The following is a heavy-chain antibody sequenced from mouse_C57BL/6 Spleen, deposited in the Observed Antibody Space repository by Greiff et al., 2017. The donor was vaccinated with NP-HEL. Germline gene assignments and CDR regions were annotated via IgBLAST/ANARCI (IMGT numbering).Heavy chain of an antibody. V-gene: IGHV5-17*01. D-gene: IGHD1-1*01. Sequence: EVNLVESGGGLVKPGGSLKLSCAASGFTFSDYGMHWVRQAPEKGLEWVAYISSGSSTIYYADTVKGRFTISRDNAKNTLFLQRTSLRSEDTAMYYCARTYGSSPWYFDVWGTGTTVTVSS. CDR1: GFTFSDYG. CDR3: ARTYGSSPWYFDV. J-gene: IGHJ1*03. CDR2: ISSGSSTI.